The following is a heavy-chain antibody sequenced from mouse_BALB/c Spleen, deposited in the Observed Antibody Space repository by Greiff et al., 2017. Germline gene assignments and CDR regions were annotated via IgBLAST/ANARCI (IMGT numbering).Heavy chain of an antibody. CDR1: GYTFTSYW. CDR3: ARSGGEAMDY. D-gene: IGHD3-1*01. J-gene: IGHJ4*01. CDR2: INPSNGRT. V-gene: IGHV1S81*02. Sequence: QVQLQQPGAELVKPGASVKLSCKASGYTFTSYWMHWVKQRPGQGLEWIGEINPSNGRTNYNEKFKDKAILTVDKSSSTAYMQLSSLTSEDSAVYYCARSGGEAMDYWGQGTSVTVSS.